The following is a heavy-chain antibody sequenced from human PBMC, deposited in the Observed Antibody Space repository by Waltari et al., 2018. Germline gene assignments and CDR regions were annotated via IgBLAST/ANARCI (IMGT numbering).Heavy chain of an antibody. Sequence: QVQLQQWGAGLLKPSETLSLTCAVYGGSFSGYYWSWIRQPPGKGLEWIGEINHSGRTNYNPSLKSLVTISVDTSKNQFSLKLSSVTAADTAVYYCARGRGIAARFDYWGQGTLVTVSS. J-gene: IGHJ4*02. CDR3: ARGRGIAARFDY. D-gene: IGHD6-13*01. CDR2: INHSGRT. V-gene: IGHV4-34*01. CDR1: GGSFSGYY.